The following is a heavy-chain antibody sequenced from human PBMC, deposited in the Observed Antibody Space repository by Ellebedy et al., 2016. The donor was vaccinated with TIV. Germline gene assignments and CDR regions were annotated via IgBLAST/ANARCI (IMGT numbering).Heavy chain of an antibody. Sequence: AASVKVSCKASGYTFYTYDMHWARQAPGQGLEWMGTINPSGGSTSYAQKFQGTVTMTRDTSTSTVYMELSSLRSEDTAVYYCARRGVPGSFDYWGQGTLVTVSS. CDR3: ARRGVPGSFDY. CDR2: INPSGGST. CDR1: GYTFYTYD. V-gene: IGHV1-46*02. J-gene: IGHJ4*02. D-gene: IGHD3-10*01.